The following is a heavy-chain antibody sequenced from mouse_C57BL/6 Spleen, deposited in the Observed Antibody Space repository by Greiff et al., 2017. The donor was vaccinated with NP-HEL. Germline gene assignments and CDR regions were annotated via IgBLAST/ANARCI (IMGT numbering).Heavy chain of an antibody. CDR2: IDPANGDT. Sequence: DVQLQESGAELVRPGASVKLSCTASGFNIKDDYMHWVKQRPEQGLEWIGWIDPANGDTEYASKFQGKATITADTSSNTAYLQLSSLTSEDTAVYYCTTMDYYGSRYFDYWGQGTTLTVSS. J-gene: IGHJ2*01. V-gene: IGHV14-4*01. CDR3: TTMDYYGSRYFDY. D-gene: IGHD1-1*01. CDR1: GFNIKDDY.